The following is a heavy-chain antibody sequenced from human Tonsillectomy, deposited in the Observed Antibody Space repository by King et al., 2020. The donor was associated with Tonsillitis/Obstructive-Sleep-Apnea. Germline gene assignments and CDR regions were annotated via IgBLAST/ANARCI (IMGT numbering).Heavy chain of an antibody. CDR3: AEGQNIAAASMDV. D-gene: IGHD6-13*01. CDR1: GYSFTSYW. Sequence: QLVQSGAEVKKPGESLRISRKGSGYSFTSYWINWVRQMPGKGLEWMGKIDLSDSYTNYSPSFQGHVTISADKSISTAYLQWSSLKASDTAMYYCAEGQNIAAASMDVWGQGTTVTVSS. J-gene: IGHJ6*02. CDR2: IDLSDSYT. V-gene: IGHV5-10-1*03.